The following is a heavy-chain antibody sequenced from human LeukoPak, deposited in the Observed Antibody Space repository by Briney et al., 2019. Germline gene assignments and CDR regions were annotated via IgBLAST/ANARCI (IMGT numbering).Heavy chain of an antibody. CDR3: ARVLGNYCSSTSCYDYYYGMDV. D-gene: IGHD2-2*01. CDR1: GGSISSYY. Sequence: SETLSLTCTVSGGSISSYYWSWIRQPPGKGLEWIGYIYYSGSTNYNPSLKSRVTISVDTSKNQFSLKLSSVTAADTAVYYCARVLGNYCSSTSCYDYYYGMDVWGQGTTVTVSS. V-gene: IGHV4-59*01. CDR2: IYYSGST. J-gene: IGHJ6*02.